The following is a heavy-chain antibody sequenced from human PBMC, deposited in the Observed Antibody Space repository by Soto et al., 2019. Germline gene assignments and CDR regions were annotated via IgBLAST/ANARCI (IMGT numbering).Heavy chain of an antibody. D-gene: IGHD5-12*01. V-gene: IGHV5-51*01. CDR1: GYSFTSYW. CDR3: ARPPPPNSGYGGDAFDI. CDR2: IYPGDSDT. Sequence: GESLKISCKGSGYSFTSYWIGWVRQMPGKGLEWMGIIYPGDSDTRYSPSFQGQVTISADKSISTAYLQWSSLKASDTAMYYCARPPPPNSGYGGDAFDIWGQGTMVTVSS. J-gene: IGHJ3*02.